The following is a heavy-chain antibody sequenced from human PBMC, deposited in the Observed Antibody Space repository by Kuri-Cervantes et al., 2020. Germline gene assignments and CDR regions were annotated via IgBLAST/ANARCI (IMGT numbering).Heavy chain of an antibody. D-gene: IGHD2-2*01. V-gene: IGHV1-2*02. J-gene: IGHJ5*02. Sequence: ASVKVSCKASGGTFSSYAISWVRQAPGQGLEWMGWINPNNGGTNYAQKFQGRVTMTRDTSISTAYMELSRLRSDDTAVYYCARAPYCSSTSCSGNWFDPLGQGTLVTVSS. CDR2: INPNNGGT. CDR3: ARAPYCSSTSCSGNWFDP. CDR1: GGTFSSYA.